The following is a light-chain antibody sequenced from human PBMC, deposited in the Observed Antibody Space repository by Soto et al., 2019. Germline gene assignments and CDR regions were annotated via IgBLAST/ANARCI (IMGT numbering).Light chain of an antibody. J-gene: IGLJ3*02. CDR3: QVWDSSGDVV. Sequence: SSELTQAPSVSVAPGQTARITCGGDNIGIKSVQWYQQQPGQAPVMVVYDNSDRPSGIPERISGSNSGSSATLTISRVEDGDEADYYCQVWDSSGDVVFGGGTKVTVL. CDR1: NIGIKS. V-gene: IGLV3-21*02. CDR2: DNS.